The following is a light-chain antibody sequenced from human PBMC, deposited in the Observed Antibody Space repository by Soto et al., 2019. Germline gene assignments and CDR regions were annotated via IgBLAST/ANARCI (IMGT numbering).Light chain of an antibody. CDR1: SSDIGTYYL. CDR2: EAT. J-gene: IGLJ2*01. V-gene: IGLV2-23*02. Sequence: QSVLTQPASVSGSPGQSITISCTGNSSDIGTYYLVSWYQQHPGKAPILMIYEATKRPSGVSNRFSGSKSGNTASLTISGLQPEDEADYYCSSYAGSSTFVVFGGGTKLTVL. CDR3: SSYAGSSTFVV.